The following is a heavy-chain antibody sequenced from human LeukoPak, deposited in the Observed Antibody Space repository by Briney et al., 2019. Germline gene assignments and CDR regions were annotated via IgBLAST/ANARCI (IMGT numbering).Heavy chain of an antibody. V-gene: IGHV3-23*01. CDR3: ASHLSSSGFDY. J-gene: IGHJ4*02. D-gene: IGHD6-6*01. CDR2: ISGSGGST. CDR1: GFTFSSYA. Sequence: GGSLRLSCAASGFTFSSYAMSWVRQAPGKGLEWVSAISGSGGSTYYADSVKGRLTISRDNSKNTLYLQMNSLRAEDTAVYYCASHLSSSGFDYWGQGTLVTVSS.